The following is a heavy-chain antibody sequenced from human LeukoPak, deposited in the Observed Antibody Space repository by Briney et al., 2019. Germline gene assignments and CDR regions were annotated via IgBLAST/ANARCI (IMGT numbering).Heavy chain of an antibody. CDR1: GFTFSSFW. CDR3: ARDSGWFRFDY. Sequence: GGSLRLSCAASGFTFSSFWMTWVRQAPGKGLEWVANIKEDGSQKYYVDSVKGRFTISRDNAKNSLFLQTNSLRADDTAVYYCARDSGWFRFDYWGQGTLVTVSS. CDR2: IKEDGSQK. J-gene: IGHJ4*02. D-gene: IGHD6-13*01. V-gene: IGHV3-7*03.